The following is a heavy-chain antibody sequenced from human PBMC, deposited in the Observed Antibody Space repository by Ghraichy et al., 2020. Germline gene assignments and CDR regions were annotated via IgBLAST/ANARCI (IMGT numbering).Heavy chain of an antibody. J-gene: IGHJ6*02. CDR1: GFTVSSNY. CDR3: ASHPRYYSSGWYGDYYGMDF. V-gene: IGHV3-53*04. D-gene: IGHD6-19*01. CDR2: IYSGGSI. Sequence: GGSLRLSCAASGFTVSSNYMSWVRQAPGKGLEWVSVIYSGGSIYYADSVKGRFTISRHNSKNTLYLQMNSLRAEDTAVYYCASHPRYYSSGWYGDYYGMDFWGQGTTVTVSS.